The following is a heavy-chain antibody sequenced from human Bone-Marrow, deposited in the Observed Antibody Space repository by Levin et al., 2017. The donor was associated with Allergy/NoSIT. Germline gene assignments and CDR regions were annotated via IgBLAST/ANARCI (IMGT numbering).Heavy chain of an antibody. V-gene: IGHV4-39*01. Sequence: TSETLSLTCSVSGGSIDSSDYYWGWIRQSPGKGLEWIGSIFYSGNTYYNPSLKSRVTMSIDTSKNQFSLHLSSGTAADTAVYYCARLFRGDAFDMWGQGTMVTVSS. J-gene: IGHJ3*02. CDR3: ARLFRGDAFDM. CDR1: GGSIDSSDYY. CDR2: IFYSGNT.